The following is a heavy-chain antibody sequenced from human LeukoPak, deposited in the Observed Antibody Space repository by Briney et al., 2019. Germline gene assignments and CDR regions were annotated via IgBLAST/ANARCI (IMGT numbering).Heavy chain of an antibody. J-gene: IGHJ6*03. CDR3: ASLDTNVDYYYYMDV. Sequence: GGSLRLSCAASGFTFSSYSMNWVRQAPGKGLEWVSSIGSSSSYIYYADSVKGRFTISRDNAKNSLYLQMNSLRAEDTAVYYCASLDTNVDYYYYMDVWGKGTTVTVSS. CDR2: IGSSSSYI. V-gene: IGHV3-21*01. CDR1: GFTFSSYS. D-gene: IGHD5-18*01.